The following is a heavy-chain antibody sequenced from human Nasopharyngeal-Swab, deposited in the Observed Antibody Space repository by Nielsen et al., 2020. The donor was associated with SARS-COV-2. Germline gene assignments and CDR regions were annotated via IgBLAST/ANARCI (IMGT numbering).Heavy chain of an antibody. V-gene: IGHV4-59*08. CDR2: IYYSWST. Sequence: SETLSLTFTVSGGPISSYYWSWIRQPPGKGLEWIGYIYYSWSTNYNPSLKSRVTISVDTSKNQFSLKLSSVTAADTAVYYCARLTGTLDYWGQGTLVTVSS. CDR1: GGPISSYY. CDR3: ARLTGTLDY. J-gene: IGHJ4*02. D-gene: IGHD1-7*01.